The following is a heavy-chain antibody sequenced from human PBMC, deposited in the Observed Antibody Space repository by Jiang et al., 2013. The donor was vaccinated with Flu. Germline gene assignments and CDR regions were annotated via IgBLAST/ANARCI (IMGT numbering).Heavy chain of an antibody. V-gene: IGHV3-13*04. CDR1: GFTFSSYD. Sequence: GLVQPGGSLRLSCAASGFTFSSYDMHWVRQATGKGLEWVSAIGTAGDTYYPGSVKGRFTISXENAKNSLYLQMNSLRAGDTAVYYCARMDYDSSGYYYFDYWGQGTLVTVSS. CDR2: IGTAGDT. D-gene: IGHD3-22*01. CDR3: ARMDYDSSGYYYFDY. J-gene: IGHJ4*02.